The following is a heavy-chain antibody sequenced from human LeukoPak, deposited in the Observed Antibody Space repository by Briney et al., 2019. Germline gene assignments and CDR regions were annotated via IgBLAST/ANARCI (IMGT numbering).Heavy chain of an antibody. CDR3: ANSPMILDGHY. V-gene: IGHV3-7*01. J-gene: IGHJ4*01. CDR1: GFAFSLYW. Sequence: GGSLRLSCAASGFAFSLYWMTWVRQAPGKGLEWVANINPDGTKTSYADFVEGRFSISRDDAKNLLYLQMRSLRAGDTAVYYCANSPMILDGHYWGHGTLVTVSS. D-gene: IGHD3-22*01. CDR2: INPDGTKT.